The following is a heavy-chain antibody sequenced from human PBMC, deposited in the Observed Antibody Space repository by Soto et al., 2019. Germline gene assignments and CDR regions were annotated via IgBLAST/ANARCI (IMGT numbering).Heavy chain of an antibody. Sequence: PGGSLRLSFAASGFTFSSHWMHWVRQAPGKGLVWVSRINGDGSSTSYADSVKGRFTISRDNAKNMLYLQVNSLRADDTAVYYCAGSPGLSRISGTTLGAWGQGTLVTVSS. V-gene: IGHV3-74*01. J-gene: IGHJ5*01. CDR2: INGDGSST. CDR1: GFTFSSHW. CDR3: AGSPGLSRISGTTLGA. D-gene: IGHD1-7*01.